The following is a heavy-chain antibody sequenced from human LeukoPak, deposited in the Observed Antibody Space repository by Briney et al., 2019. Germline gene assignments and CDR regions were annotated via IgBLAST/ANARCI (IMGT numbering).Heavy chain of an antibody. V-gene: IGHV1-69*05. CDR2: IIPIFGTA. J-gene: IGHJ4*02. CDR1: GGTFSSYA. Sequence: SVKVSCKASGGTFSSYAISWVRQAPGQGLEWMGGIIPIFGTANYAQKSKGRVTITTDESTSTAYMELSSLRSEDTAVYYCAEAVSRRWLQLNNPPLDYWGQGTLVTVSS. D-gene: IGHD5-24*01. CDR3: AEAVSRRWLQLNNPPLDY.